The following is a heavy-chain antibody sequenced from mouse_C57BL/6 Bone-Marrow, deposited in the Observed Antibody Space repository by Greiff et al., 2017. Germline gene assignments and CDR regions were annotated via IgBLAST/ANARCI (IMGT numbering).Heavy chain of an antibody. D-gene: IGHD3-3*01. CDR3: ARRGTSWYFDV. Sequence: EVHLVESGGDLVKPGGSLKLSCAASGFTFSSYGMSWVRQTPDKRLEWVATISSGGSYTYYPDSVTGRFTISRDNAKNTLYLQMSSLKSEDTAMYYCARRGTSWYFDVWGTGTTVTVSS. CDR2: ISSGGSYT. J-gene: IGHJ1*03. V-gene: IGHV5-6*01. CDR1: GFTFSSYG.